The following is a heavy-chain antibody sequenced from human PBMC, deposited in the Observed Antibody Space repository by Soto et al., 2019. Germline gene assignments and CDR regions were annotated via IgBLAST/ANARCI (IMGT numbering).Heavy chain of an antibody. CDR3: ARRSPVAGRVGAFDI. V-gene: IGHV4-39*01. CDR2: IYYSGST. D-gene: IGHD6-19*01. J-gene: IGHJ3*02. CDR1: GGSISCSSYY. Sequence: QLQLQESGPGLVKPSETLSLTCTVSGGSISCSSYYWGWIRQPPGKGLEWIGSIYYSGSTYYNPSLKSRVTISVDTSKNQFSLKLSSVTAADTAVYYCARRSPVAGRVGAFDIWGQGTMVTVSS.